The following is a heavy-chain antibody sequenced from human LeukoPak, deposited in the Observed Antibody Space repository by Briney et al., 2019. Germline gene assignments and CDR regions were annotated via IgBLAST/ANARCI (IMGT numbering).Heavy chain of an antibody. CDR3: ATELTFLEWGGY. CDR1: GYTFTSYG. Sequence: GASVKVSCKASGYTFTSYGISWVRQAPGQGLEWMGWISAYNGNTNYAQKLQGRVTMTEDTSTDTAYMELSSLRSEDTAVYYCATELTFLEWGGYWGQGTLVTVSS. V-gene: IGHV1-18*01. J-gene: IGHJ4*02. D-gene: IGHD3-3*02. CDR2: ISAYNGNT.